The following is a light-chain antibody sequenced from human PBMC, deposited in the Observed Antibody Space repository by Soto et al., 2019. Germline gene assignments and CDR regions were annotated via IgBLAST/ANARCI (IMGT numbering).Light chain of an antibody. V-gene: IGLV2-8*01. CDR3: TSYADNRSFYV. CDR2: EVT. CDR1: SSDVGGYDF. Sequence: QSVLTQPPSASGSPGQSVAISCTGTSSDVGGYDFVSWYQQHPGKAPRLVIYEVTKRPSGIADRFSGSKSGNTASLTVSGLQAEDDADYYCTSYADNRSFYVSGTGTKLTVL. J-gene: IGLJ1*01.